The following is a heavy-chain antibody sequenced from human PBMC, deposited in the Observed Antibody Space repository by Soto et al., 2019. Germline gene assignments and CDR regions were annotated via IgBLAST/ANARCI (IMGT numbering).Heavy chain of an antibody. D-gene: IGHD2-2*01. V-gene: IGHV3-7*01. CDR3: ARERCISSSCFPDF. CDR1: GFTFRSYW. Sequence: EVQLVESGGGLVQSGGSLRLSCAASGFTFRSYWMNWVRQAPGKGLEWVANIKQDGSEKFYVDSVKGRFTISRDNAKNSLYLQMNSLRAEDTAVYYCARERCISSSCFPDFWGQGTLVTVSS. J-gene: IGHJ4*02. CDR2: IKQDGSEK.